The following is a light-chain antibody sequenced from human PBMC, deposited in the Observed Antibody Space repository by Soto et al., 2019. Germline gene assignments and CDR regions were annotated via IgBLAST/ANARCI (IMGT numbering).Light chain of an antibody. CDR1: SSDIGAGSE. V-gene: IGLV1-40*01. J-gene: IGLJ1*01. CDR3: QSYASARSPHGAYV. CDR2: ANT. Sequence: QSALTQPPSVSGAPGQRVTISCTGSSSDIGAGSEVHWYQQLPGTAPRLLIFANTNRPSGVPDRFSGSKSGTSASLAITGLRLEDEVNYNSQSYASARSPHGAYVFGPGTEFTV.